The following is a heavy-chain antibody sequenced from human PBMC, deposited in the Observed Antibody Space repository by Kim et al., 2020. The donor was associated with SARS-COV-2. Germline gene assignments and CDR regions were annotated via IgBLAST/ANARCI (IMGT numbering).Heavy chain of an antibody. J-gene: IGHJ2*01. V-gene: IGHV3-9*01. CDR2: ISGNGNTI. CDR3: VKDILVGSSVDAGLF. CDR1: GFTFGNHA. D-gene: IGHD3-3*01. Sequence: GGSLRLSCAASGFTFGNHAMHWVRQAPGKGLEWVSGISGNGNTIAYAGSVKGRFIISRDNAKNSLHLQMNSLSAEDSAFYYGVKDILVGSSVDAGLFWG.